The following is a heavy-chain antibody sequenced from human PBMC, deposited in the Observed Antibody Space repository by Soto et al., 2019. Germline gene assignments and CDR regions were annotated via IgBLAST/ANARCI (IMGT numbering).Heavy chain of an antibody. CDR2: IYYSGST. CDR1: GGSISSSSYY. CDR3: ARDNLLDYYDSIRVSDY. V-gene: IGHV4-39*02. Sequence: PSETLSLTCTVSGGSISSSSYYWGWIRQPPGKGLEWIGSIYYSGSTYYNPSLKSRVTISVDTSKNQFSLKLSSVTAADTAVYYCARDNLLDYYDSIRVSDYWGQGTLVTVSS. J-gene: IGHJ4*02. D-gene: IGHD3-22*01.